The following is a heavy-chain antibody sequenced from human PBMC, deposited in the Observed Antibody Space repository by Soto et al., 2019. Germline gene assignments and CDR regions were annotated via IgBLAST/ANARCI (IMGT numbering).Heavy chain of an antibody. D-gene: IGHD6-6*01. V-gene: IGHV2-5*01. CDR2: IYWNDDK. CDR3: ARNEYGSSRSNWFDP. CDR1: GFSLSTSGVG. Sequence: SGPTLVNPTQTLTLTCTFSGFSLSTSGVGVGWIRQPPGKALEWLALIYWNDDKRYSPSLKSRLTITKDTSKNQVVLTMTNMDPVDTATYYCARNEYGSSRSNWFDPWGQGTLVTVSS. J-gene: IGHJ5*02.